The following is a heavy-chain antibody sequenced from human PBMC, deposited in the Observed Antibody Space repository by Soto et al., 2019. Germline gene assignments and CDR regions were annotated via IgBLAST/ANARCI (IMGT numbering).Heavy chain of an antibody. CDR1: GFPFTSSA. D-gene: IGHD2-8*01. CDR2: IAVGSGYT. Sequence: ASVKVSCKASGFPFTSSAFQWVRQARGQRLEWIGWIAVGSGYTNYAQRFQDRVTLTRDMSTATTYMELSRLTSEDTAIYYCAADATAWQQMVPSDYWGQGTLVTVSS. CDR3: AADATAWQQMVPSDY. J-gene: IGHJ4*02. V-gene: IGHV1-58*01.